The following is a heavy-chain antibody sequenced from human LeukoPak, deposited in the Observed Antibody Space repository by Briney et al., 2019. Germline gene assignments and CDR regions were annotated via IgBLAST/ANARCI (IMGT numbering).Heavy chain of an antibody. CDR2: VNPNTGAS. CDR1: GYTFTRYS. D-gene: IGHD3-10*01. CDR3: ARGFFPGNYYASGSTLDY. V-gene: IGHV1-2*06. J-gene: IGHJ4*02. Sequence: ASVRVSCKASGYTFTRYSLDWVRQAPGQGLEWMGRVNPNTGASDYPQKFQGRVNLTWDTSISTAYMELTRLSSDYTAIYYCARGFFPGNYYASGSTLDYWGQGTLVTVSS.